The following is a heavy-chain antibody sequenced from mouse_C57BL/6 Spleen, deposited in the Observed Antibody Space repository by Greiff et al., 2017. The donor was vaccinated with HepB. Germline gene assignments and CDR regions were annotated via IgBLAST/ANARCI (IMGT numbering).Heavy chain of an antibody. J-gene: IGHJ3*01. CDR3: ARNDYDVRFAY. CDR1: GYTFTNYW. D-gene: IGHD2-4*01. V-gene: IGHV1-63*01. CDR2: IYPGGGYT. Sequence: QVQLQHSGAELVRPGTSVKMSCKASGYTFTNYWIGWAKQRPGHGLEWIGDIYPGGGYTNYNEKFKGKATLTADKSSSTAYMQFSSLTSEDSAIYYCARNDYDVRFAYWGQGTLVTVSA.